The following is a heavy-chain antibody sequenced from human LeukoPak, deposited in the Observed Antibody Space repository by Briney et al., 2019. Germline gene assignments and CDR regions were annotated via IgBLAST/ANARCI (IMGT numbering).Heavy chain of an antibody. V-gene: IGHV4-59*01. Sequence: PSETVSLTCSVSGRSISSYYWSCIRQPPGKGLEWIGYIYYSGSTNYNPSLKRRVTISVDTSKNQFSLKLSSVTAADTAVDYCARERTYYYGSGSYYSFDYWGQGTLVTVSS. CDR3: ARERTYYYGSGSYYSFDY. D-gene: IGHD3-10*01. J-gene: IGHJ4*02. CDR1: GRSISSYY. CDR2: IYYSGST.